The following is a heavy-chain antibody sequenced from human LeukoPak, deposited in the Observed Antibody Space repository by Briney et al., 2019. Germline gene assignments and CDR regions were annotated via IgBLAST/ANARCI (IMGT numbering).Heavy chain of an antibody. Sequence: SETLSLTCTVSGGSFSGYYWSWIRQPPGKGLEWIGEINHSGSTNYNPSLKSRVTISVDTSKNQFSLKLSSVTAADTAVYYCARDGITMIGDAFDIWGQGTMVTVSS. CDR2: INHSGST. CDR3: ARDGITMIGDAFDI. D-gene: IGHD3-10*02. J-gene: IGHJ3*02. V-gene: IGHV4-34*01. CDR1: GGSFSGYY.